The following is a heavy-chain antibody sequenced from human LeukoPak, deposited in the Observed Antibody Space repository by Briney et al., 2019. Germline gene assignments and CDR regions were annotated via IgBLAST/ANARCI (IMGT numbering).Heavy chain of an antibody. CDR3: ARGLEPTGDSYGYLNWFDP. D-gene: IGHD5-18*01. Sequence: PSETLSLTCTVSGGSISSYYWSWIRQPPGKGLEWIGYIYYSGSTNYNPSLKSRVTISVDTSKNQFSLKLSSVTAADTAVYYCARGLEPTGDSYGYLNWFDPWGQGTLVTVSP. V-gene: IGHV4-59*01. CDR2: IYYSGST. J-gene: IGHJ5*02. CDR1: GGSISSYY.